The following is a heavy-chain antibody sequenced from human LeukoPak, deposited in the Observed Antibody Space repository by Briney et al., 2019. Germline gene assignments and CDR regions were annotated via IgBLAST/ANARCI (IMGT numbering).Heavy chain of an antibody. CDR1: GGAISNDNFY. J-gene: IGHJ4*02. Sequence: PSETLSLTCTVSGGAISNDNFYWGWVRQPPGKGLEWVVSINYSGTTYYNPSLRGRVSISVDTSRTQFFLRLSSVTAADTAVYYCARLFDSWGQGTLVTVSS. V-gene: IGHV4-39*01. CDR3: ARLFDS. CDR2: INYSGTT.